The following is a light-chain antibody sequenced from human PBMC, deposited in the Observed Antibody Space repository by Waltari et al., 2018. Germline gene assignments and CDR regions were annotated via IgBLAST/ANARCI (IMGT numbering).Light chain of an antibody. J-gene: IGLJ2*01. CDR1: ALPKQY. CDR2: KDS. V-gene: IGLV3-25*03. CDR3: QSADSSGTYVV. Sequence: SYELTQPPSVSVSPGQTARLTCSGDALPKQYAYWYQQKPGQAPVLVIYKDSERPSGIPGRVSGSSSGTTVTLTISGVQAEDEADYYCQSADSSGTYVVFGGGTKLTVL.